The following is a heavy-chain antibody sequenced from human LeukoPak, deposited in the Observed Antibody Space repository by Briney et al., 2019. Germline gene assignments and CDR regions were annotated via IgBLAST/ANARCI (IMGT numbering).Heavy chain of an antibody. CDR3: AKFPEKCGGGCSLD. CDR1: GFTFSSYA. J-gene: IGHJ4*02. Sequence: PGGSLRLSCAASGFTFSSYAVSWVRQAPGKGLEWVSAISGSGGSTYYADSVKGRFTISRDNSKNTLYLQMNSLRAEDTAVYYCAKFPEKCGGGCSLDWGQGTLVTVSS. CDR2: ISGSGGST. V-gene: IGHV3-23*01. D-gene: IGHD2-21*01.